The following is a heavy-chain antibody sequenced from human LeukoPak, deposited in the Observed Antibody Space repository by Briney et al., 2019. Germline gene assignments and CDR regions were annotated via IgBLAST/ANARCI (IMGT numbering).Heavy chain of an antibody. V-gene: IGHV4-59*08. CDR1: GGSISSYY. Sequence: SETLSLTCTVSGGSISSYYWSWIRQPQGKEWNGFGTSFTGGSTNYNPSLKSRVTISVDTSKNQFSLKLSSVTAADTAVYYCARRLAYGSGSYYRGWFDPWGQGTLVTVSS. D-gene: IGHD3-10*01. J-gene: IGHJ5*02. CDR3: ARRLAYGSGSYYRGWFDP. CDR2: SFTGGST.